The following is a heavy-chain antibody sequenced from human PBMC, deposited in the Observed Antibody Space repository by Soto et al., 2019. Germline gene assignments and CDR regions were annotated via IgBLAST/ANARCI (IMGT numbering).Heavy chain of an antibody. V-gene: IGHV3-23*01. CDR3: AKDSWGRLPAYYFDY. Sequence: PGGTLRLSCAASGFTFSSYAMSWVRQAPGKGLEWVSAISGSGGSTYYADSVKGRFTISRDNSKNTLYLQMNSLRAEDTAVYYCAKDSWGRLPAYYFDYWGQGTLVTVSS. D-gene: IGHD3-16*01. CDR2: ISGSGGST. J-gene: IGHJ4*02. CDR1: GFTFSSYA.